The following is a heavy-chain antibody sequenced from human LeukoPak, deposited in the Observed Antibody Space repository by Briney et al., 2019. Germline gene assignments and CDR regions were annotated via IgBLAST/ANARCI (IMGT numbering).Heavy chain of an antibody. V-gene: IGHV4-4*02. J-gene: IGHJ4*02. Sequence: SGTLSLTCAVSGXSISSDNWRSWVRQPPGKELEWIGEFYHSGSTNYNPSLQSRVTISVDNSANQFSLKLNSVTAADTAVYYCARRGYSGSASYSFDYWGQGTLVTVSS. D-gene: IGHD3-10*01. CDR3: ARRGYSGSASYSFDY. CDR2: FYHSGST. CDR1: GXSISSDNW.